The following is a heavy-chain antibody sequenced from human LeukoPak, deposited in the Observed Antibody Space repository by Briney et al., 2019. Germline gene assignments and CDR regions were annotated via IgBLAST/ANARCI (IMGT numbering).Heavy chain of an antibody. Sequence: SETLSLTCTVSVGSLSVYYWSWIRHPPEEGLEWPGYIYCSGSTNYNPSHKSRVAISVDTSKNQSSLKLNSVTAADTAVYYGAEAPLRGYSGYPSSYWGQGTLVTVSS. CDR3: AEAPLRGYSGYPSSY. V-gene: IGHV4-59*01. D-gene: IGHD5-12*01. J-gene: IGHJ4*02. CDR1: VGSLSVYY. CDR2: IYCSGST.